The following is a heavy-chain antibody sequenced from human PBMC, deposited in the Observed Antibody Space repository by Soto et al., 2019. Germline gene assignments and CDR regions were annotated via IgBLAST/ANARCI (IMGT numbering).Heavy chain of an antibody. Sequence: QVQLVQSGAEVKKPGSSVKVSCKASGGTFSSYAISWVRQAPGQGLEWMGGIIPIFGTANYAQKFQGRVTITADESTSTAYMELSSLRSEDMAVYYCARVYCISTSCYINWFDPWGQGTLVTVSS. CDR1: GGTFSSYA. D-gene: IGHD2-2*01. CDR3: ARVYCISTSCYINWFDP. CDR2: IIPIFGTA. V-gene: IGHV1-69*12. J-gene: IGHJ5*02.